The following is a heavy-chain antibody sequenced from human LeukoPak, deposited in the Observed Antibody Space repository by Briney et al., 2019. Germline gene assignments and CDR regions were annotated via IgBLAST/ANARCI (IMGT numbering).Heavy chain of an antibody. V-gene: IGHV4-39*01. J-gene: IGHJ4*02. Sequence: SETLSLTCTVSGGSISSSSYYWGWIRQPPGKGLEWLGSIYYSGSTYYNPSLKSRVTISVDTSKNQFSLKLSSVTAADTAVYYCARLSPRKIVALDYWGQGTLVTVSS. CDR1: GGSISSSSYY. D-gene: IGHD5-12*01. CDR2: IYYSGST. CDR3: ARLSPRKIVALDY.